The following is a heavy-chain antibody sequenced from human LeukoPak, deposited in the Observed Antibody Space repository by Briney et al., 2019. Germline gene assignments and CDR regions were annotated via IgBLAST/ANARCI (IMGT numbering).Heavy chain of an antibody. CDR1: GGSISSGGYY. V-gene: IGHV4-31*03. J-gene: IGHJ6*03. Sequence: SETLSPTCTVSGGSISSGGYYWSWIRQHPGKGLEWIGYIYYSGSTYYNPSLKSRVTISVDTSKNQFSLKLSSVTAADTAVYYCARGGYYYYVDVWGKGTTVTVSS. CDR2: IYYSGST. CDR3: ARGGYYYYVDV.